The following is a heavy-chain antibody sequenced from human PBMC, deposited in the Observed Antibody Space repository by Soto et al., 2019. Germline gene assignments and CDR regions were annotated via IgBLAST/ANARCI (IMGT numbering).Heavy chain of an antibody. V-gene: IGHV1-3*01. Sequence: QVQLVQSGAEVKKPGASVKVSCKASGYTFTSYAIHWVRQAPGQRREWMGWINAGNGNTKYSQKFQGRVIITRDTSAGTAYMELRSLRSEDTAVYYCATPIVAFYWGQGTLVTVSS. J-gene: IGHJ4*02. CDR2: INAGNGNT. CDR3: ATPIVAFY. D-gene: IGHD5-12*01. CDR1: GYTFTSYA.